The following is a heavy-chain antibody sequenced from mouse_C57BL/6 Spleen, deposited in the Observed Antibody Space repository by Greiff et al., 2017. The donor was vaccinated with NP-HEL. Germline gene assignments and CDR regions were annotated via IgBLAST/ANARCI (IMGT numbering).Heavy chain of an antibody. J-gene: IGHJ1*03. V-gene: IGHV1-85*01. CDR1: GYTFTSYD. D-gene: IGHD1-1*01. Sequence: QVQLQQSGPGLVKPGASVKLSCTASGYTFTSYDINWVQQRPGQGLEWIGWICPRAGSTKYTETFKGKATLTVDTSSSTAYMELHSLTSEDSAVYFCAGSPYYYGSRGNWYFDVWGTGTTVTVSS. CDR2: ICPRAGST. CDR3: AGSPYYYGSRGNWYFDV.